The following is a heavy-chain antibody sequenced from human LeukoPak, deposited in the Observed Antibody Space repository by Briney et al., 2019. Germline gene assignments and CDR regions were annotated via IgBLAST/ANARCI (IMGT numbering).Heavy chain of an antibody. D-gene: IGHD5-24*01. CDR1: GGSISSGDYY. CDR2: IYYSGST. CDR3: ARGIRRDGYRIFDY. V-gene: IGHV4-30-4*01. J-gene: IGHJ4*02. Sequence: SETLSLTCTVSGGSISSGDYYWSWIRQPPGKGLEGIGYIYYSGSTYYNPSLKSRVTISVDTSKNQFSLKLSSVTAADTAVYYCARGIRRDGYRIFDYWGQGTLVTVSS.